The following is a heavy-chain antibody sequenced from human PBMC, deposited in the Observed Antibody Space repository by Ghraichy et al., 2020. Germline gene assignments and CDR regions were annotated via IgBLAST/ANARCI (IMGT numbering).Heavy chain of an antibody. V-gene: IGHV3-11*06. CDR3: ARVTASGRYQFDY. Sequence: GGSLRLFCAASGFTFSDYYMAWIRQAPGRELEWFAYISTSSLYTNYAVSVKGRFTVSRDNAQSSLYLQMHGLRVDDTAVYYCARVTASGRYQFDYWGQGTLVTVSS. J-gene: IGHJ4*02. D-gene: IGHD1-26*01. CDR1: GFTFSDYY. CDR2: ISTSSLYT.